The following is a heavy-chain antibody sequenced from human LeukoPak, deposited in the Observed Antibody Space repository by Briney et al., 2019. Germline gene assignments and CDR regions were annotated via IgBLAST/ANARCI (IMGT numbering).Heavy chain of an antibody. CDR3: AKGSSSWYAGYFDY. V-gene: IGHV3-23*01. CDR2: ISGSGGST. J-gene: IGHJ4*02. Sequence: PGGSLRLSCAASGFTFSSYAMSWVRQAPGKGLEWVSAISGSGGSTCYADSVKGRFTISRDNSKNTLYLQMNSLRAEDTAVYYCAKGSSSWYAGYFDYWGQGTLVTVSS. CDR1: GFTFSSYA. D-gene: IGHD6-13*01.